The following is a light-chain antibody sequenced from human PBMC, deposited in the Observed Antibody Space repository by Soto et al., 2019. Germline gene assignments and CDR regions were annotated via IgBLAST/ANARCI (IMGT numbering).Light chain of an antibody. V-gene: IGKV1-33*01. Sequence: DIQMTQSPSSLSASVGDRVTITCQASQDISNYLNWYQQKPGQAPRLLIYDASNRATGIPARFSGSGSGTDFTLTISSLEPEDFAVYFCQQYNNWPSFGQGTRLEIK. CDR3: QQYNNWPS. J-gene: IGKJ5*01. CDR2: DAS. CDR1: QDISNY.